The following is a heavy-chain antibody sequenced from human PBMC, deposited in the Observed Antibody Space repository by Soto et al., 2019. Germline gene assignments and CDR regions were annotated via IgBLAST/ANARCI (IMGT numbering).Heavy chain of an antibody. CDR2: IYYSGST. CDR1: GGSISSGGYY. V-gene: IGHV4-31*03. D-gene: IGHD2-15*01. Sequence: SETLSLTCTVSGGSISSGGYYWSWIRQHPGKGLEWIGYIYYSGSTYYNPSLKSRVTISVDTSKNQFSLKLSSVTAADTAVYYCARDGCSGGSCYSWFDPWGQGTLVTVSS. J-gene: IGHJ5*02. CDR3: ARDGCSGGSCYSWFDP.